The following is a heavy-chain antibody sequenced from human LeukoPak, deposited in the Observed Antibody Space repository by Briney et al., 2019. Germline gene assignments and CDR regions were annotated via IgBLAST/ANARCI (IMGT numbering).Heavy chain of an antibody. J-gene: IGHJ6*02. CDR2: IYSGGST. Sequence: GGSLRLSCAASGVTVRSNYMSWVRQAPGKGLEWVSVIYSGGSTYYADSVRGRFTLSRDNSKNTLYLQMNSLRAEDTAVYYCARINYYFYYGMDVWGHGTTVTVSS. V-gene: IGHV3-53*01. CDR1: GVTVRSNY. CDR3: ARINYYFYYGMDV.